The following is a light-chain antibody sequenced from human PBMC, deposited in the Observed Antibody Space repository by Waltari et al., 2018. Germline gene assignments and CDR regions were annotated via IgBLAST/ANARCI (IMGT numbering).Light chain of an antibody. CDR1: QSFYTL. CDR2: HAT. CDR3: QQRATCPPLT. V-gene: IGKV3-11*01. J-gene: IGKJ4*01. Sequence: EVVLTQSPATLSVSQGERATLSCRASQSFYTLLAWYQQKPGQAPRLIIYHATKRASGVPARFSGSGSGTDFTLTINRLEPEDFAIYYCQQRATCPPLTFGGGTKVEI.